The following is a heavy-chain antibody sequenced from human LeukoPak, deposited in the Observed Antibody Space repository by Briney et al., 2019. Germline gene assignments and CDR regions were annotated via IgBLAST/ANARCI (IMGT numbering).Heavy chain of an antibody. V-gene: IGHV4-34*01. J-gene: IGHJ6*03. Sequence: SETLSLTCAVYGGSFSGYYWSWIRQPPGKGLEWIGEINHSGSTNYNPSLKSRVTISVDTSKNQFSPKLSSVTAADTAVYYCARVEEGYGSGRRENYYYYYMDVWGKGTTVTISS. D-gene: IGHD3-10*01. CDR1: GGSFSGYY. CDR3: ARVEEGYGSGRRENYYYYYMDV. CDR2: INHSGST.